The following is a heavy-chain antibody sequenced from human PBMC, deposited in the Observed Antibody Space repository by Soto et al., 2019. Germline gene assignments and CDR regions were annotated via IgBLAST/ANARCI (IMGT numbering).Heavy chain of an antibody. V-gene: IGHV3-23*01. D-gene: IGHD2-8*01. CDR1: GFPFSSYG. J-gene: IGHJ4*02. CDR3: AKNPYRYCSNGVCYYFEY. Sequence: GGSLRVSCAAAGFPFSSYGRHWVRQAPGKGLEWVSGICGSGADTYYTDSVKGRFTISRDNSKNTVYLQMNSLRAEDTALYYCAKNPYRYCSNGVCYYFEYWGQGTLVTVSS. CDR2: ICGSGADT.